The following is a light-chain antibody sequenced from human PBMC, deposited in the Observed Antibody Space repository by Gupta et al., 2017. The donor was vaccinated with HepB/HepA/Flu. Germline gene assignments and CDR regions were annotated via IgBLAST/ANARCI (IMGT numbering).Light chain of an antibody. CDR1: QSVERNY. Sequence: EIVLTRSPGTLSLSPGERATLSCRASQSVERNYLAWYQQRPGQAPRLLIYGASGRATGIPDRFSGSGSGIDFTLTISRLEPEDFAVYYCQQYGSSPSFGGGTKVEIK. CDR3: QQYGSSPS. J-gene: IGKJ4*02. CDR2: GAS. V-gene: IGKV3-20*01.